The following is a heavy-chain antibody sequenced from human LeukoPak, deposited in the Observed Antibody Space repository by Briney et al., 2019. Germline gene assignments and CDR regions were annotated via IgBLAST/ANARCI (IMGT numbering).Heavy chain of an antibody. V-gene: IGHV4-59*08. Sequence: SETLSLTCTVSGGSISSYYWSWLRQPRGKGLEWIGYIYYSGSTNYNPSLKSRVTISVDTSKNQFSLTLSSVTAADTAVYYCARQSSRYSSSWNRFDPWGQGTLVTVSS. D-gene: IGHD6-13*01. CDR2: IYYSGST. CDR1: GGSISSYY. CDR3: ARQSSRYSSSWNRFDP. J-gene: IGHJ5*02.